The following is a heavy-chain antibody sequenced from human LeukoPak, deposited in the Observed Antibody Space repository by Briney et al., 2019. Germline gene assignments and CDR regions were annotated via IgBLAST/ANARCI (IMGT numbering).Heavy chain of an antibody. CDR1: GFTFSSYW. V-gene: IGHV3-30*02. CDR3: ARGRYDSSGRVDY. J-gene: IGHJ4*02. CDR2: IRYDGSNK. Sequence: GGSLRLSCAASGFTFSSYWMTWVRQAPGKGLEWVAFIRYDGSNKYYADSVKGRFTVSRDNSKNTLYLQMKSLRAEDTAVYYCARGRYDSSGRVDYWGQGTLVTVSS. D-gene: IGHD3-22*01.